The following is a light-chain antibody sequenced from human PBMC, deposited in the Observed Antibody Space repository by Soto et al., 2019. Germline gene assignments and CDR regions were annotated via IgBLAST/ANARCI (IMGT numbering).Light chain of an antibody. CDR1: SSDVGVYDY. Sequence: QSVLTQPASVSGSPGQSITISCTGTSSDVGVYDYVSWYQQHPGKVPKLMIYDVSNRPSGVSNRFSGSKSGNTASLTISGLQSEDEADYYCSSYTTSINVIFGGGTKLTVL. V-gene: IGLV2-14*01. CDR2: DVS. J-gene: IGLJ2*01. CDR3: SSYTTSINVI.